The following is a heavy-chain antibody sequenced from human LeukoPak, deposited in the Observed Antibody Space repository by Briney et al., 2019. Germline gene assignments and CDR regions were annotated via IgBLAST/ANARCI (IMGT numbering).Heavy chain of an antibody. D-gene: IGHD3-3*01. CDR3: ARSGPDFWSGPNYYYMDV. J-gene: IGHJ6*03. Sequence: SVKVSCKASGGTFSSYAISWVRQAPGQGLEWMGGIIPIFGTANYAQKFQGRVTITTDESTSTAYMELSSLRSEDTAVYYCARSGPDFWSGPNYYYMDVWGKGITVTVSS. CDR2: IIPIFGTA. CDR1: GGTFSSYA. V-gene: IGHV1-69*05.